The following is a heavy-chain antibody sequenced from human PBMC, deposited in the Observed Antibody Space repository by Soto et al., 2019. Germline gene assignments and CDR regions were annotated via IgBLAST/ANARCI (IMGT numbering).Heavy chain of an antibody. D-gene: IGHD5-12*01. V-gene: IGHV4-30-4*01. Sequence: QVQLQESGPGLVKPSQTLSLTCTVSGGSINSDDSYWSWLRQPPGRGLEWIGYIYDSETTYYNPSPKSRVTISVATSKNQFSLKPNSVTAADTAVYYCARDRQSEIVAMLASNGMDVWGQGTTVIVSS. J-gene: IGHJ6*02. CDR1: GGSINSDDSY. CDR3: ARDRQSEIVAMLASNGMDV. CDR2: IYDSETT.